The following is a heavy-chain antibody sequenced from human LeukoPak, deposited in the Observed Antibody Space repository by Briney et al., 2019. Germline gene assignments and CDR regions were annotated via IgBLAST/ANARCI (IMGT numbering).Heavy chain of an antibody. D-gene: IGHD3-9*01. J-gene: IGHJ5*02. Sequence: SETLSLTCTVSGGSISSSSYYWSWIRQPAGKGLEWIGRIYTSGSTNYNPSLKSRVTMSVDTSKNQFSLKLSSVTAADTAVYYCARDPVTRDYDILTGYYTPIWFDPWGQGTLVTVSS. CDR3: ARDPVTRDYDILTGYYTPIWFDP. V-gene: IGHV4-61*02. CDR1: GGSISSSSYY. CDR2: IYTSGST.